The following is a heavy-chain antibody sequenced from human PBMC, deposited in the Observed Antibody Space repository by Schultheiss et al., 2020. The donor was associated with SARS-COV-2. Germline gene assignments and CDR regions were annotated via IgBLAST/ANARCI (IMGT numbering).Heavy chain of an antibody. CDR3: ARGEYPVRWPFDY. CDR2: ISGSGGST. V-gene: IGHV3-23*01. CDR1: GFTFSRYA. J-gene: IGHJ4*02. Sequence: ESLKISCAASGFTFSRYAMSWVRQAPGKGLEWVSAISGSGGSTYYADSVKGRFTISRDNSKNTLYLQMNSLRAEDTAVYYCARGEYPVRWPFDYWGQGTLVTVSS. D-gene: IGHD2/OR15-2a*01.